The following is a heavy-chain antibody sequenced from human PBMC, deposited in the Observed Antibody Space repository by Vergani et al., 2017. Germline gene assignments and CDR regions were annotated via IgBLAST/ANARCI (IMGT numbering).Heavy chain of an antibody. V-gene: IGHV3-23*01. J-gene: IGHJ6*03. Sequence: EVQLLESGGDLVQPGGSLRLSCAASGFTFNHYAMNWVRQAPGKGLEWVSGISGSGGSTYYAGSVKGRFTISRDSSKNTLYLQMNSLSAGDTAVYYCARVQNGGYMDVWGKGTTVTVSS. CDR3: ARVQNGGYMDV. CDR2: ISGSGGST. D-gene: IGHD3-10*01. CDR1: GFTFNHYA.